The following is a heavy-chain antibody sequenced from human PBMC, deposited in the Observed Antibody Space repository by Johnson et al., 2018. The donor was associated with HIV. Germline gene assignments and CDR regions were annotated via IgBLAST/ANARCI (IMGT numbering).Heavy chain of an antibody. CDR2: IKQDGSEQ. CDR3: ARGTLAAFDI. V-gene: IGHV3-7*05. J-gene: IGHJ3*02. CDR1: GFTFSRYW. Sequence: VQLVESGVGLVQPGGSLRLSCAASGFTFSRYWMSWVRQAPGKGLEWVANIKQDGSEQYYVDSVKGRFTISRDNAKNSVYLQMNSLRAEDTAVYYCARGTLAAFDIWGQGTMVTVSS. D-gene: IGHD2-2*01.